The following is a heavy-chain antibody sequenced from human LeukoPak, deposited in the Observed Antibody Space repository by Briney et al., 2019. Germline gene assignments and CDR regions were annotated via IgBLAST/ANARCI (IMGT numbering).Heavy chain of an antibody. CDR1: GYTLTELS. V-gene: IGHV1-24*01. CDR3: ATLPTRGNSFIDNWFDP. D-gene: IGHD4-23*01. CDR2: FDPEDGET. Sequence: GASVKVSCKVSGYTLTELSMHWVRQAPGKGLEWMGGFDPEDGETIYAQKFQGRVTMTEDTSTDTAYMELSSLRSEDTAVYYCATLPTRGNSFIDNWFDPWGQGTLVTVSS. J-gene: IGHJ5*02.